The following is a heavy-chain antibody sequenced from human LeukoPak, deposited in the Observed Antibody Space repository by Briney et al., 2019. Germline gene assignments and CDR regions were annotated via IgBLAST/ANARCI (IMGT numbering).Heavy chain of an antibody. J-gene: IGHJ6*02. CDR1: GFTVSSNY. V-gene: IGHV3-53*01. CDR2: IYGGGKT. D-gene: IGHD3-10*01. CDR3: ARDQATMIRNGFDV. Sequence: GGSLRLSCAASGFTVSSNYMNWVRQAPGKGLEWVSVIYGGGKTYYADSVKGRFTLSRDNSKNMLFLQMNGLRVEDTAVYYCARDQATMIRNGFDVWGQGTTVTVS.